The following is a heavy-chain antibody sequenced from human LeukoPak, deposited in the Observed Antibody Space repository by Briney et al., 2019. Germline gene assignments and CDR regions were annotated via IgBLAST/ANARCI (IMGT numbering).Heavy chain of an antibody. J-gene: IGHJ4*02. CDR3: ARVYDSSGYYPYY. D-gene: IGHD3-22*01. CDR2: INSDGSST. V-gene: IGHV3-74*01. CDR1: GFTFSSYW. Sequence: PGGSLRLSCAASGFTFSSYWMHWVRQAPGKGLVWVSRINSDGSSTSYADSVKGRFTISRDNAKNSLYLQMNSLRAEDTAVYYCARVYDSSGYYPYYWGQGTLVTVSS.